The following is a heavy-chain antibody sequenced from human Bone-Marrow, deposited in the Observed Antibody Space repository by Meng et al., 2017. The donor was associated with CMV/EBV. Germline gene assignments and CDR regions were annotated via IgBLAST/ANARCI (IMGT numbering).Heavy chain of an antibody. CDR1: GGSISSGDYY. D-gene: IGHD6-13*01. J-gene: IGHJ4*02. CDR2: IYYSGST. V-gene: IGHV4-30-4*08. Sequence: SETLSLTCIVSGGSISSGDYYWSWIRQPPGKGLEWIGYIYYSGSTYYNPSLKSRVTISVDTSKNQFSLKLSSVTAADTAVYYCARFIIAAAGAKFADWGPGKLVNVSS. CDR3: ARFIIAAAGAKFAD.